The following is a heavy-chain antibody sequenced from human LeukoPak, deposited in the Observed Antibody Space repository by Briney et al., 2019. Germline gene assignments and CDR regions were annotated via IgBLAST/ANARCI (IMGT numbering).Heavy chain of an antibody. CDR3: ARDLEQLVPLGY. Sequence: PGGSLRLPCAASGFTVSSNYMSWVRQAPGKGLEWVSVIYSGGSTYYADPVKGRFTISRDNSKNTLYLQMNSLRAEDTAVYYCARDLEQLVPLGYWGQGTLVTVSS. D-gene: IGHD6-6*01. V-gene: IGHV3-66*02. CDR2: IYSGGST. CDR1: GFTVSSNY. J-gene: IGHJ4*02.